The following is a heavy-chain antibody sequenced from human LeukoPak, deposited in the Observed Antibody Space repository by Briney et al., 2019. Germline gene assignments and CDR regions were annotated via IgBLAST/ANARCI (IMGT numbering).Heavy chain of an antibody. CDR1: GGTFSSYA. Sequence: GASVKVSCKASGGTFSSYAISWVRQAPGQGLEWMGGIIPIFGTANYAQKFQGRVTITTDESTSTAYMELSSLRSDDTAVYFCAAGEVGQLFDYWGQGTLVTVSS. CDR3: AAGEVGQLFDY. CDR2: IIPIFGTA. J-gene: IGHJ4*02. D-gene: IGHD5-24*01. V-gene: IGHV1-69*05.